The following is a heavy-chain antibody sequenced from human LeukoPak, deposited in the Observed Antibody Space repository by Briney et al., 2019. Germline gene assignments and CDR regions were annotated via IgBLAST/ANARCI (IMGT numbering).Heavy chain of an antibody. V-gene: IGHV1-2*02. CDR2: INPSSGGT. CDR1: GYTFTGYY. CDR3: ARALGYGSGSYPQPLNWFDP. J-gene: IGHJ5*02. Sequence: ASVKVSCKASGYTFTGYYMHWVRQAPGQGLEWMGWINPSSGGTKFAQKFQGRVTMTSDTSISAAYMELSRLRSDDTAVYYCARALGYGSGSYPQPLNWFDPWGQGTLVTVPS. D-gene: IGHD3-10*01.